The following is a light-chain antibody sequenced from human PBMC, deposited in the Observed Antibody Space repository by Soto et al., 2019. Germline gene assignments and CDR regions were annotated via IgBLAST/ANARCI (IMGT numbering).Light chain of an antibody. V-gene: IGKV1-39*01. J-gene: IGKJ1*01. Sequence: DIQVTQSPSSLSASVGDRVTITCRASQSITTFLNWYQQKPGNAPKLLIYAASSLQTGVPSRFSGSGSGTDFTLTISSLQREDFATYYCQQAYGAPPTFGQATKADIK. CDR1: QSITTF. CDR2: AAS. CDR3: QQAYGAPPT.